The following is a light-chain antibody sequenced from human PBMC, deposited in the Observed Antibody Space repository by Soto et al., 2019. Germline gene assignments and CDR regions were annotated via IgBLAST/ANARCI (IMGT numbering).Light chain of an antibody. V-gene: IGLV2-14*01. CDR2: EVY. Sequence: QSALTQPASVSASPGQSITLSCAGTSSDVGGYNFVSWYQHHPGKAPKLIIYEVYKRPSGVSNRFSASKSGNAASLTISGLQAEDEADYYCTSYTSSRTPVFGGGTKLTVL. J-gene: IGLJ2*01. CDR1: SSDVGGYNF. CDR3: TSYTSSRTPV.